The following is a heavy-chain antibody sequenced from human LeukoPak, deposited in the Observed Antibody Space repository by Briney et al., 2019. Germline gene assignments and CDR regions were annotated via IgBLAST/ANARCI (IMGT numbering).Heavy chain of an antibody. CDR1: GYTFSNYG. V-gene: IGHV1-18*01. D-gene: IGHD1-26*01. CDR3: ARWDRATASTFDY. J-gene: IGHJ4*02. CDR2: ISAYNGIT. Sequence: ASVKVSCTTSGYTFSNYGINWVRQTPGQGLEWMGWISAYNGITDFAQNFQGRVSLTTDTSTGTAYMELRSLRFDDTAVYYRARWDRATASTFDYWGQGTLVTVSS.